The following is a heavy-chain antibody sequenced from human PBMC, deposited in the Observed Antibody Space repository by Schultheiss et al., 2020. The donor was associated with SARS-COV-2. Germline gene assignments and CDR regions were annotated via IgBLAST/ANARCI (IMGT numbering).Heavy chain of an antibody. J-gene: IGHJ6*02. D-gene: IGHD1-7*01. Sequence: SETLSLTCTVSGGSISSYYWSWIRQPPGGLEWIGEINHSGSTNYNPSLKSRVTISVDTSKNQFSLKLSSVTAADTAVYYCARRAGTTLYNYYDMDVWGQGTTVTVSS. CDR3: ARRAGTTLYNYYDMDV. CDR1: GGSISSYY. CDR2: INHSGST. V-gene: IGHV4-34*01.